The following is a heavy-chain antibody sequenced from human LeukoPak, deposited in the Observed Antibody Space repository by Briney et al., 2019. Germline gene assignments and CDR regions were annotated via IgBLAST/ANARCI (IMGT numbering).Heavy chain of an antibody. Sequence: GGSLRLSCAASGFTFSTYAMSWVRQAPGKGREWVSSISSTGGTTYYADSVKGRFTISRDNSKNTLYLQMISLRAEDTAIYYCAKNGDRGAYCTGGTCYPYFYYYMDVWGKGTTVTI. D-gene: IGHD2-15*01. V-gene: IGHV3-23*01. CDR3: AKNGDRGAYCTGGTCYPYFYYYMDV. CDR2: ISSTGGTT. J-gene: IGHJ6*03. CDR1: GFTFSTYA.